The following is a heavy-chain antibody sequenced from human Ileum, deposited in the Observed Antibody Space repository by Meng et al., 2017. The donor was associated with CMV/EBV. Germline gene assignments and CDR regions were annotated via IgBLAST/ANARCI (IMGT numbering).Heavy chain of an antibody. Sequence: CAVYGGSFSGYYWSWIRQLPGKGLEWIGEINHTGSTNYNPSLKSRVTFSVDKSKNQLSLKLTSVTAADTAVYYCATGKQQLVRGWFDPWGQGTLVTVS. CDR1: GGSFSGYY. J-gene: IGHJ5*02. CDR3: ATGKQQLVRGWFDP. D-gene: IGHD6-13*01. CDR2: INHTGST. V-gene: IGHV4-34*01.